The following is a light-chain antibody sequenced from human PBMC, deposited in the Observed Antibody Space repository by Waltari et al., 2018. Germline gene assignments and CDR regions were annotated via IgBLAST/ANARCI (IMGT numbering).Light chain of an antibody. CDR2: ETP. CDR1: QSVGTS. V-gene: IGKV3-11*01. CDR3: QQRRNWPLT. J-gene: IGKJ4*01. Sequence: RASQSVGTSLPGNQQRPGQSPRLLIYETPYRATGIPARLGGSGSETDFILPTSGRQPEDFAVYYCQQRRNWPLTFGGGTRVQI.